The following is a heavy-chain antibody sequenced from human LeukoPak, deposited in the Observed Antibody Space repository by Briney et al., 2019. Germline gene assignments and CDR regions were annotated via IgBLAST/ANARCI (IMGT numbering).Heavy chain of an antibody. J-gene: IGHJ4*02. CDR3: ARLDDGGDYFDG. CDR2: LYSGGRT. V-gene: IGHV3-53*01. Sequence: GGSLRLSCAASGFTVSSIYMSWVRQAPGKGLEWVSLLYSGGRTYYTDSAKGRFTISRDNSKNTLYLQMNSLRAEDTAVYYCARLDDGGDYFDGWGQGTLVTVSS. D-gene: IGHD1-1*01. CDR1: GFTVSSIY.